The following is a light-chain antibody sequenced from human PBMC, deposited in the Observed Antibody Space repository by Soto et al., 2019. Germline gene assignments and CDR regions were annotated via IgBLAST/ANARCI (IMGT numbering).Light chain of an antibody. V-gene: IGKV1-39*01. CDR1: QTIMTY. CDR3: QQYYSYSTWT. CDR2: AAS. J-gene: IGKJ1*01. Sequence: DIQMTQSPSSLSASVGDEVTITCRASQTIMTYLNWYQQKPGKAPKLLIYAASTLQSGVPSRFSGSGSGTDFTLTISCLQSEDFATYYCQQYYSYSTWTFGQGTKVDIK.